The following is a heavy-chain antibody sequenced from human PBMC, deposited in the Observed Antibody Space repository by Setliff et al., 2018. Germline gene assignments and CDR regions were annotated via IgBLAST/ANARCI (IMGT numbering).Heavy chain of an antibody. V-gene: IGHV1-18*01. Sequence: ASVKVSCKASGYTFATYGISWVRQAPGQGLEWMGWISPYNSNTNYAQNFQGRVTMTTDTSTSTAYMELRSLRSDDTAMYSCARDLSTTVMTRSWYYFDYWGQGTLVTVSS. D-gene: IGHD4-17*01. CDR3: ARDLSTTVMTRSWYYFDY. CDR2: ISPYNSNT. CDR1: GYTFATYG. J-gene: IGHJ4*02.